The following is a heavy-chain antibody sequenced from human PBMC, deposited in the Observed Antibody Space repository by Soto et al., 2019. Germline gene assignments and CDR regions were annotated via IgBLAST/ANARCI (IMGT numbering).Heavy chain of an antibody. V-gene: IGHV3-21*01. Sequence: EMQLVESGGGLVKPGGSLRLSCAASGFTFSSYSMNWVRQAPGKGLEWVSSISSSSSYIYYADSVKGRFTISRDNAKNSLYLQMNSLRAEDTAVYYCARVGGGTLFGMDVWGQGTTVTVSS. D-gene: IGHD1-1*01. CDR3: ARVGGGTLFGMDV. CDR2: ISSSSSYI. J-gene: IGHJ6*02. CDR1: GFTFSSYS.